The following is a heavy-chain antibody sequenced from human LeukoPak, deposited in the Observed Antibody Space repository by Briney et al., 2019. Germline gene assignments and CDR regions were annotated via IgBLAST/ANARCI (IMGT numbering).Heavy chain of an antibody. CDR3: ARVGPVYYYYMDV. Sequence: TLSLTCTVSGGSISSGCYYWSWIRQPAGKGLEWIGRIYTSGSTNYNPSLKSRVTISVDTSKNQFSLKLSSVTAADTAVYYCARVGPVYYYYMDVWGKGTTVTVSS. J-gene: IGHJ6*03. D-gene: IGHD3-16*01. CDR2: IYTSGST. CDR1: GGSISSGCYY. V-gene: IGHV4-61*02.